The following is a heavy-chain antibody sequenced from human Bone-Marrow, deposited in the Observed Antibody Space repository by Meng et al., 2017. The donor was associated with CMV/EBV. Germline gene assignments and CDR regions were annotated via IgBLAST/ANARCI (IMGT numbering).Heavy chain of an antibody. CDR3: ARDHLKWFLSLGPFDAFDI. J-gene: IGHJ3*02. CDR1: KYTFPGYY. CDR2: IDPKRGGT. Sequence: ASVKVSCKASKYTFPGYYIHWMRQAPGQGLEWMGWIDPKRGGTSYAQKFQGRVTMTRDTSISTAYMELSRLRSDDTAVYYCARDHLKWFLSLGPFDAFDIWGQGTMVTVSS. D-gene: IGHD3-3*01. V-gene: IGHV1-2*02.